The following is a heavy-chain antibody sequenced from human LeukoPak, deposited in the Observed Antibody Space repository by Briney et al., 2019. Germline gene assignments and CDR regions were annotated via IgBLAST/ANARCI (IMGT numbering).Heavy chain of an antibody. V-gene: IGHV3-7*01. CDR3: ARDEGLTGDFVFYY. CDR2: IKEDGSEK. J-gene: IGHJ4*02. D-gene: IGHD7-27*01. Sequence: GGSLRLTCAASGFTFSSYWMSWVRQAPGKGLEWVANIKEDGSEKYYVDSVKGRFTISRDNAKNSLYLQMNSLRAEDTAVYYCARDEGLTGDFVFYYWGQGTLVTVSS. CDR1: GFTFSSYW.